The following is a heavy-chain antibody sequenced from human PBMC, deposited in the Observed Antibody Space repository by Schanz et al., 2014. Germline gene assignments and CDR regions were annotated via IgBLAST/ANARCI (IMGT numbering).Heavy chain of an antibody. Sequence: QVQLVQSGAEVKKPGASVKVSCKSSGYTFTDYHIHWVRQAPGQGLEYMGRINPNSGGTNFAQKFQGRVTMTRDTSIXTVYMELSRLRSDDTAVXYCAREGTVIRGLSGWFDPWGQGTLVTVSS. CDR1: GYTFTDYH. J-gene: IGHJ5*02. V-gene: IGHV1-2*06. CDR3: AREGTVIRGLSGWFDP. CDR2: INPNSGGT. D-gene: IGHD3-10*01.